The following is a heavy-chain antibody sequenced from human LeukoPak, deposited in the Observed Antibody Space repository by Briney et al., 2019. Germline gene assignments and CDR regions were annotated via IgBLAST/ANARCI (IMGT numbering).Heavy chain of an antibody. V-gene: IGHV3-23*01. Sequence: GGSLRLSCAASGFTFSRYAMSWVRQAPGKGLEWVSVISGSGGSIYYADSVKGRFTISRDNSKNTLYLQMNSLRAEDTAVYYCAKPTRKDSGGSYYNWGQGTLVTVSS. J-gene: IGHJ4*02. CDR3: AKPTRKDSGGSYYN. CDR2: ISGSGGSI. D-gene: IGHD1-26*01. CDR1: GFTFSRYA.